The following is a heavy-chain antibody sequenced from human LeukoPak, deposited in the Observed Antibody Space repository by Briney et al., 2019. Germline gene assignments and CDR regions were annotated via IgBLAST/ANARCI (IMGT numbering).Heavy chain of an antibody. CDR3: VRDTARLGDEKGMGV. Sequence: GASVKVSCKASGYAFTTYVISWGRQAPGQGLEWMGWISAYNDNTNYVQKLQGRVTMTTDTSSSTAYMELRSLRSDDTAVYYCVRDTARLGDEKGMGVWGQGTTVTVAS. J-gene: IGHJ6*02. CDR2: ISAYNDNT. D-gene: IGHD3-10*01. V-gene: IGHV1-18*01. CDR1: GYAFTTYV.